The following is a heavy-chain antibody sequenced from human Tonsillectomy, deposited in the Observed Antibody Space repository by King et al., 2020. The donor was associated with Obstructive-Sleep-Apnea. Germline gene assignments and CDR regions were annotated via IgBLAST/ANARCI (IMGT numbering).Heavy chain of an antibody. Sequence: QLQESGPGLVKPSETLSLTCTVSGGSISSSSYDWGWIRQPPGKGLEWIGSSYYSGSTYYNPSLKSRVTISVDTSKNQFSLKLSSVTAADTAVYYCAREGDIVVVPAANMDVWGQGTTVTVSS. V-gene: IGHV4-39*07. CDR2: SYYSGST. CDR1: GGSISSSSYD. CDR3: AREGDIVVVPAANMDV. D-gene: IGHD2-2*01. J-gene: IGHJ6*02.